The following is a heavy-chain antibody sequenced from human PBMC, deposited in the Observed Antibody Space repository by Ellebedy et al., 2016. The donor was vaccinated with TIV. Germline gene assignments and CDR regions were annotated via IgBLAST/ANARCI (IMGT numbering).Heavy chain of an antibody. CDR3: AREAISYATSGYYFDY. J-gene: IGHJ4*02. D-gene: IGHD3-16*01. CDR1: GFTFSSYS. Sequence: PGGSLRLSCAASGFTFSSYSMNWVRQAPGKGLEWVSYISSSSSTIYYADSVKGRFTISRDNAKNSLYLQMNSMRDEDTAVYYCAREAISYATSGYYFDYWGQGTLVTVSS. V-gene: IGHV3-48*02. CDR2: ISSSSSTI.